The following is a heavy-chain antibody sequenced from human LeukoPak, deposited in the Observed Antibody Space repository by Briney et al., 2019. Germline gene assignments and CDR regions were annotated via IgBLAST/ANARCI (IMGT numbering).Heavy chain of an antibody. CDR3: ARHSYYDSSGYYYYYYYMDV. CDR2: IYYSGST. Sequence: SETLSLTCTVSGGSISSSSYYWGWIRPPPGKGLEWIGSIYYSGSTYYNPSLKSRVTISVDTSKNQFSLKLSSVTAADTAVYYCARHSYYDSSGYYYYYYYMDVWGKGTTVTISS. D-gene: IGHD3-22*01. V-gene: IGHV4-39*01. J-gene: IGHJ6*03. CDR1: GGSISSSSYY.